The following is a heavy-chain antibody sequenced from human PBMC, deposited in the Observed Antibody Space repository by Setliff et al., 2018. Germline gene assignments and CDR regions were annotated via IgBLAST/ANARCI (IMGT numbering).Heavy chain of an antibody. CDR3: ARAHSGSDFHDPFDI. V-gene: IGHV1-8*03. J-gene: IGHJ3*02. CDR1: GYSFTSND. CDR2: LNPSSGNT. Sequence: ASVNVSCKASGYSFTSNDINWVRQATGQGPEWMGWLNPSSGNTGYAPKFQGRVTITRSTSLSTAYMELSSLRSEGTAIYYCARAHSGSDFHDPFDIWGQGTMVTVSS. D-gene: IGHD1-26*01.